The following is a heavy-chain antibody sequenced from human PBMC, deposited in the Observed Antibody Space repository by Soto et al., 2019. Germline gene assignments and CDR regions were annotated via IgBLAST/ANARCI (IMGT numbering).Heavy chain of an antibody. CDR2: ISGYNGNT. CDR3: APRGILEWLTPQDY. J-gene: IGHJ4*02. D-gene: IGHD3-3*01. CDR1: GYTFSSYG. V-gene: IGHV1-18*01. Sequence: QVQLVQSGAEVKKPGASVKVSCKASGYTFSSYGISWVRQAPGQGLEWMGWISGYNGNTNYAQNLQGRVTMTTDTPTSTTYVELTRLRSDDTAVSYCAPRGILEWLTPQDYWGQGTLVTVSS.